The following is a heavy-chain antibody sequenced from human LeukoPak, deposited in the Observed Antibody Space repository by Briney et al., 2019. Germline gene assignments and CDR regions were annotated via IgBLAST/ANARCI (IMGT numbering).Heavy chain of an antibody. CDR2: IKQDGSEK. CDR3: ARDREVVIAIPDDDAFDI. CDR1: GFTFSSYW. J-gene: IGHJ3*02. D-gene: IGHD2-21*01. Sequence: PGGSLRLSCAASGFTFSSYWMSWVRQAPGKGLEWVANIKQDGSEKYYVDSVKGRFTISRDNAKNSLYLQMNSLRAEDTAVYYCARDREVVIAIPDDDAFDIWGQGTMVTVSS. V-gene: IGHV3-7*01.